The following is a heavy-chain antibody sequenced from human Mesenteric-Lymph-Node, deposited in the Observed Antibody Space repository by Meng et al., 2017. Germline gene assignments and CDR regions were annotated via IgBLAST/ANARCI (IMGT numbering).Heavy chain of an antibody. CDR1: GVSISSSDYY. D-gene: IGHD6-25*01. J-gene: IGHJ5*02. CDR2: LYYSGKT. Sequence: SETLSLTCTVSGVSISSSDYYWGWIRQPPGKGLEWIGSLYYSGKTSYNPSLKSRVTISVDTSKNQISLKLISVTAADTAVYYCPRGVGRSGWPPPPFDPWGQGSLVTVSS. V-gene: IGHV4-39*07. CDR3: PRGVGRSGWPPPPFDP.